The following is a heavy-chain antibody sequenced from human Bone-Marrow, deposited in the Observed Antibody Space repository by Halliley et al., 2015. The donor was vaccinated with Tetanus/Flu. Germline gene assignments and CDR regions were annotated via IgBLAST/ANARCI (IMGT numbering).Heavy chain of an antibody. Sequence: APGKGLKGVSVISGSGDSTYYADSVKGRFTISRDNSKNTLYLQMNSLRAEDTAVYYCAAGSDYWGQGTLVTVSS. CDR3: AAGSDY. CDR2: ISGSGDST. D-gene: IGHD3-10*01. V-gene: IGHV3-23*01. J-gene: IGHJ4*02.